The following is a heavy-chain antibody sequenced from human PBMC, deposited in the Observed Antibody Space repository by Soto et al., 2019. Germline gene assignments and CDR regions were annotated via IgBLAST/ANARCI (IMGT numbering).Heavy chain of an antibody. CDR2: IYHSGST. CDR1: GCSISSGGYS. CDR3: ARVPGP. J-gene: IGHJ5*02. V-gene: IGHV4-30-2*01. Sequence: QLQLQESGSGLVKPSQTLSLTCAVSGCSISSGGYSWSWIRQPPGKDLEWIGYIYHSGSTYYNPSLKSRVTISVDRSNNQFSLKLSSVTAADTAVYYCARVPGPCGQGTLVTVS.